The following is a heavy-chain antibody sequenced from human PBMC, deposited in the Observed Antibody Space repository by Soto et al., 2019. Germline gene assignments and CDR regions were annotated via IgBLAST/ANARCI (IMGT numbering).Heavy chain of an antibody. Sequence: TLSLLCAVSGGSLTSGTYSWNWIRQPPGKGLEWIGYIFPSGTTYYSPSLKSRVSISIDVSKNQFSLNLRSLTAADTDVYYCARGREFDSWGQGTLVTVSS. CDR3: ARGREFDS. V-gene: IGHV4-30-2*01. J-gene: IGHJ4*02. CDR2: IFPSGTT. CDR1: GGSLTSGTYS.